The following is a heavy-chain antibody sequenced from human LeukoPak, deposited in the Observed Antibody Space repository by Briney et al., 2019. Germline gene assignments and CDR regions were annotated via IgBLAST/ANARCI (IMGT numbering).Heavy chain of an antibody. Sequence: ASVKVSCKASGYTFTSYYMHWVRQAPGQGLEWMGIINPSGGSTSYAQKFQGRVTMTRDMSTNTVYMELSSLRSEDTAVYYCARESGDYDSSGYYSFDYWGQGTLVTVSS. V-gene: IGHV1-46*01. CDR2: INPSGGST. CDR3: ARESGDYDSSGYYSFDY. CDR1: GYTFTSYY. D-gene: IGHD3-22*01. J-gene: IGHJ4*02.